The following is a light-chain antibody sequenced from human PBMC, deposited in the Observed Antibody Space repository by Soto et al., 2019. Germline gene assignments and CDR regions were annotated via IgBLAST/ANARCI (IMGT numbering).Light chain of an antibody. J-gene: IGKJ4*01. CDR2: DAS. V-gene: IGKV3-11*01. Sequence: EIVLTQSPATLSLSPGERATLSCRASPSVSTYLAWYQQKPGQAPRLLIYDASNRATGIPTRFSGSGSGTDFTLTISNLEPEDFAVYYCQQRSNWPPLTCGGGTKVEIK. CDR1: PSVSTY. CDR3: QQRSNWPPLT.